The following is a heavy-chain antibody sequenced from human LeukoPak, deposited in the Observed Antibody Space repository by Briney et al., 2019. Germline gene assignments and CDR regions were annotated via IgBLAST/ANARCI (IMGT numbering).Heavy chain of an antibody. V-gene: IGHV4-59*01. CDR1: GGSISSYY. J-gene: IGHJ3*02. CDR2: IYYSGST. CDR3: ARPVSGWYRFAFDI. D-gene: IGHD6-19*01. Sequence: PSETLSLTCTVSGGSISSYYWSWIRQPPGKGLEWIGYIYYSGSTNYNPSLKSRVTISVDTSKNQFSLKLSSVTAADTAVYYCARPVSGWYRFAFDIWGQGTMVTVSS.